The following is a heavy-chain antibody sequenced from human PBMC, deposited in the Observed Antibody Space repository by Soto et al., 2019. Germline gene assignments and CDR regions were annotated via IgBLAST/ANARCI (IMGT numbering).Heavy chain of an antibody. CDR3: ARGVADDYDGGWDWFDP. CDR2: INAGNGNT. Sequence: QVQLVQSGAEEKKPGASVKVSCKASGYTFTSYAMHWVRQAPGQRLEWMGWINAGNGNTKYSQKFQGRVTITRDTSPSTAYMELSSLRSEDTAVYYCARGVADDYDGGWDWFDPWGQGTLVTVSS. V-gene: IGHV1-3*05. D-gene: IGHD4-17*01. CDR1: GYTFTSYA. J-gene: IGHJ5*02.